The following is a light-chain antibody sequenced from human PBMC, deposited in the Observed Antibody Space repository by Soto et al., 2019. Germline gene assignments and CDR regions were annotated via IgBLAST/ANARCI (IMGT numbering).Light chain of an antibody. J-gene: IGKJ1*01. CDR3: QQNYITGWT. V-gene: IGKV1-39*01. CDR1: QSVSGW. Sequence: DIQVTQSPSTLSASVGDTVTVTCRASQSVSGWLAWYQQKPGKAPKLLIYAASSLQSGVPSRFSGSGSGTDFTLTISSLQPEDFATYYCQQNYITGWTFGQGTKVDI. CDR2: AAS.